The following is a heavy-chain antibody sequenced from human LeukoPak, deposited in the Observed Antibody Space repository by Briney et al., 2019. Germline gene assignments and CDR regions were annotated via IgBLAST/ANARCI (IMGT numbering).Heavy chain of an antibody. V-gene: IGHV3-30*18. D-gene: IGHD2-2*01. Sequence: GGSLRLSCAASGFTFSSYGMHWVRQAPGKGLEWVAVISYDGSNKYYADSVKGRFTISRDNSKNTLYLQKNSLRAEDTAVYYCAKALREFVVVPAAIGYWGQGTLVTVSA. CDR1: GFTFSSYG. J-gene: IGHJ4*02. CDR2: ISYDGSNK. CDR3: AKALREFVVVPAAIGY.